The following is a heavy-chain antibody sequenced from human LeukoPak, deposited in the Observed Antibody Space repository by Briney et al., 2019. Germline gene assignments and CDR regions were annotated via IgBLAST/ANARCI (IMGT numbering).Heavy chain of an antibody. Sequence: SETLSLTCTISGASISTYYWTWIRQPAGKGLEWIGRIYTSGTTNYNPSLKNRVTMSVDTSKNQFSLKLSSVTAADTAVYYCVREARQWLPHSYFDYWGQGTLVTVSS. CDR2: IYTSGTT. D-gene: IGHD6-19*01. J-gene: IGHJ4*02. CDR3: VREARQWLPHSYFDY. CDR1: GASISTYY. V-gene: IGHV4-4*07.